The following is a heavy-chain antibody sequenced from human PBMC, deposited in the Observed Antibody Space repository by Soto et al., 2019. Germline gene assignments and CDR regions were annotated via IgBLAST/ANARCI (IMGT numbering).Heavy chain of an antibody. CDR3: ARHGVLRYFDWSS. J-gene: IGHJ5*02. CDR1: GYSFTSYW. CDR2: IYPGDSDT. Sequence: PGESLKISCKGSGYSFTSYWIGWVRQMPGKGLEWMGIIYPGDSDTRYSPSFQGQVTISADKSIGTAYLQWSSLKASDTAMYYCARHGVLRYFDWSSWGQGTLVTVSS. V-gene: IGHV5-51*01. D-gene: IGHD3-9*01.